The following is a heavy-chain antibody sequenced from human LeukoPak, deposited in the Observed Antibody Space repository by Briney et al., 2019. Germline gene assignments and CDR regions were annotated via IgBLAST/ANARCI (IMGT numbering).Heavy chain of an antibody. D-gene: IGHD2-2*01. CDR1: GFTFSSYA. J-gene: IGHJ4*02. V-gene: IGHV3-23*01. CDR2: ISGSGGST. Sequence: GGSLRLSCAASGFTFSSYAMSWVRQAPGKGLEWVPAISGSGGSTYYADSVKGRFTISRDNSKNTLYLQMNSLRAEDTAVYYCAKDDIVVVPAALDYWGQGTLVTVSS. CDR3: AKDDIVVVPAALDY.